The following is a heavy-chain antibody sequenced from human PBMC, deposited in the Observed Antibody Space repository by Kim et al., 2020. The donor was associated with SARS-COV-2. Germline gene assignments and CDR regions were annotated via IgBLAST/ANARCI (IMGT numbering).Heavy chain of an antibody. CDR1: GFTFSSYW. V-gene: IGHV3-74*01. Sequence: GGSLRLSCAASGFTFSSYWMHWVRQAPGKGLVWVSRINSDGSSTSYADSVKGRFTISRDNAKNTLYLQMNSLRAEDTAVYYCARGAFEILPIDSSGPINDYWGQGTLVTVSS. CDR2: INSDGSST. D-gene: IGHD3-22*01. J-gene: IGHJ4*02. CDR3: ARGAFEILPIDSSGPINDY.